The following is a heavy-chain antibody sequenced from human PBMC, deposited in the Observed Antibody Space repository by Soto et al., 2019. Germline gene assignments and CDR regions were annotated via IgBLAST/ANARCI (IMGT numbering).Heavy chain of an antibody. J-gene: IGHJ4*02. D-gene: IGHD3-9*01. CDR2: ISGSGGST. V-gene: IGHV3-23*01. Sequence: GGSLRLSCGASGFTFGGYAGSWVRQAPGKGLEWVSAISGSGGSTYYADSVKGRFTISRDNSKNTLYLQMNSLRAEDTAVYYCANLALTIFWGTVDYWGQGTLVTVSS. CDR3: ANLALTIFWGTVDY. CDR1: GFTFGGYA.